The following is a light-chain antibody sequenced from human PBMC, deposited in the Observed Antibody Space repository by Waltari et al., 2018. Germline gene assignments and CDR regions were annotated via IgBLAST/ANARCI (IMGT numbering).Light chain of an antibody. CDR3: QEVNSYPLT. CDR2: AAY. J-gene: IGKJ4*01. CDR1: QGINNY. Sequence: DIQLTQSPSFLSASVGDRVTITCRASQGINNYLAWYQQKPGKAPKLLISAAYTLQSGVPSRFSGSGSGTEFTLTISGLQPEDFVTYYCQEVNSYPLTFGGGTKVEIK. V-gene: IGKV1-9*01.